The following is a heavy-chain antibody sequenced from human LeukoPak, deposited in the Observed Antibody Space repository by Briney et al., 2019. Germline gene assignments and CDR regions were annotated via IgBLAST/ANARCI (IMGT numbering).Heavy chain of an antibody. D-gene: IGHD6-25*01. J-gene: IGHJ4*02. CDR2: TYYRSTWYN. CDR1: GDSVSSNSAA. CDR3: ARAMRIAAAGTFYFDY. V-gene: IGHV6-1*01. Sequence: SQTLSLTCAISGDSVSSNSAAWNWIRQSPSRGLEWVGRTYYRSTWYNDYAISVKSRITINPDTSKNQFSLQLNSVTPEDTALYYCARAMRIAAAGTFYFDYWGQGTLVTVSS.